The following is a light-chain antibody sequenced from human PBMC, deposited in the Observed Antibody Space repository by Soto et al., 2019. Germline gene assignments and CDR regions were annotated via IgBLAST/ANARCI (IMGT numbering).Light chain of an antibody. V-gene: IGLV2-14*01. Sequence: QSALTQPASVSGSPGQSITISCTGISSEVGGYNYVSWYQQHPVKAPKLLIYDVTNRPSGVSDRFSGSKSGNTASLTISGLQAEDEADYYCSSYTGSSTPYVFGTGTKLTVL. J-gene: IGLJ1*01. CDR3: SSYTGSSTPYV. CDR1: SSEVGGYNY. CDR2: DVT.